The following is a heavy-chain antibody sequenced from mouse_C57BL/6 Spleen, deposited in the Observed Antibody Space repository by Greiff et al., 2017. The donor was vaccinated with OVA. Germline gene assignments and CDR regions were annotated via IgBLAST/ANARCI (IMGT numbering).Heavy chain of an antibody. CDR2: IYPSDSET. CDR1: GYTFTSYW. J-gene: IGHJ2*01. D-gene: IGHD2-4*01. CDR3: AREGDYDTLYFDY. Sequence: QVQLQQPGAELVRPGSSVKLSCKASGYTFTSYWMDWVKQRPGQGLEWIGNIYPSDSETHYNQKFKDKATLTVDKSSSTAYVQLSSLTSEDSAVYYCAREGDYDTLYFDYWGQGTTLTVSS. V-gene: IGHV1-61*01.